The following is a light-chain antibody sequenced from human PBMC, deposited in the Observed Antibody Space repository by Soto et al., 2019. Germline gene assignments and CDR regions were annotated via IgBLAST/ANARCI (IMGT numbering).Light chain of an antibody. CDR3: QQYNNWRGT. CDR1: ESVTGS. Sequence: EIVMTQSPATLSVSPGDRATLSCRASESVTGSLAWDQQKPGQPPRLLIYAASTRATDVPARFSGSGSGTEFTLTISSLQSEDFAVYYCQQYNNWRGTFGQGTKVDIK. V-gene: IGKV3-15*01. J-gene: IGKJ1*01. CDR2: AAS.